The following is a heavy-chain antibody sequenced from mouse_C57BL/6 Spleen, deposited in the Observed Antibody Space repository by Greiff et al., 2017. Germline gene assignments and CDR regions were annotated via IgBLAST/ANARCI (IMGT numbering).Heavy chain of an antibody. CDR1: GYTFTDYE. Sequence: VHLVESGAELVRPGASVTLSCKASGYTFTDYEMHWVKQTPVHGLEWIGAFDPETGGTAYNQKFKGKAILTADKSSSTAYMELRSLTSEDSAVYYCTRTTPGFAYWGQGTLVTVSA. CDR2: FDPETGGT. J-gene: IGHJ3*01. V-gene: IGHV1-15*01. CDR3: TRTTPGFAY. D-gene: IGHD5-5*01.